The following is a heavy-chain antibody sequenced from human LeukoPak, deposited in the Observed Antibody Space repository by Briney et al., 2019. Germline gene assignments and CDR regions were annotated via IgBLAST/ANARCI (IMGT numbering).Heavy chain of an antibody. Sequence: GGSLRLSCAASGFTFSSYVMHWVRQAPGKGLEWVAVISDDGSKKYYADSVKGRFTISRDNSKNTLYLQMNSLRAEDTAVYYCASSYCGGDCYSSRGRGAFDIWGQGTMVTVSS. CDR2: ISDDGSKK. J-gene: IGHJ3*02. V-gene: IGHV3-30*04. D-gene: IGHD2-21*02. CDR1: GFTFSSYV. CDR3: ASSYCGGDCYSSRGRGAFDI.